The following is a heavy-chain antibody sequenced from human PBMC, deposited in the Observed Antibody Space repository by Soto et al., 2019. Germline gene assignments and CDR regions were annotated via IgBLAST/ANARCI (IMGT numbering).Heavy chain of an antibody. Sequence: GGSLRLSCAASGFTFSSYAMSWVRQAPGKGLEWVSAISGSGGSTYYADSVKGRFTISRDNSKNTLYLQMNSLRAEDTAVYYCANSQTYYYGSGSYWGFDYWGQGTLVTVSS. CDR3: ANSQTYYYGSGSYWGFDY. D-gene: IGHD3-10*01. V-gene: IGHV3-23*01. CDR2: ISGSGGST. CDR1: GFTFSSYA. J-gene: IGHJ4*02.